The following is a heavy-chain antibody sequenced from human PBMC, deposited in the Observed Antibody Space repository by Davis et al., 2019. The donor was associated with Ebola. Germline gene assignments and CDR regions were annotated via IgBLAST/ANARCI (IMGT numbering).Heavy chain of an antibody. CDR1: GYTFTGYY. D-gene: IGHD4-23*01. J-gene: IGHJ6*02. CDR2: INPNSGGT. V-gene: IGHV1-2*04. CDR3: ARDFYPYGGNEVSGMDV. Sequence: AASVKVSCKASGYTFTGYYMHWVRQAPGQGLEWMGWINPNSGGTNYAQKFQGWVTMTRDTSISTAYMELSRLRSDDTAVYYCARDFYPYGGNEVSGMDVWGQGTTVTVSS.